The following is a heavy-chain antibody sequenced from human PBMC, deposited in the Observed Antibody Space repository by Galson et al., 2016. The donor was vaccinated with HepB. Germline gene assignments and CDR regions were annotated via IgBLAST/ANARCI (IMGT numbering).Heavy chain of an antibody. Sequence: DSVKGRFTVSRDNAKNSLYLQMNSLRAEDTAVYYCAREGSTIFGMVTEDWGQGTLVTVSS. J-gene: IGHJ4*02. CDR3: AREGSTIFGMVTED. D-gene: IGHD3-3*01. V-gene: IGHV3-7*01.